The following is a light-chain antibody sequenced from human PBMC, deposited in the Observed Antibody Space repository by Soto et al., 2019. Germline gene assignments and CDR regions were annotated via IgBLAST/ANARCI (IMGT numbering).Light chain of an antibody. CDR3: QQYGSSSYT. CDR2: GAS. J-gene: IGKJ2*01. CDR1: QSVSSSY. V-gene: IGKV3-20*01. Sequence: EIVLTQSPGTLSLSPGERATLSCRASQSVSSSYLAWYQQKPGQAPRLLIYGASSRATGIPDRFSGSGSGTDFTLTISRLEPEDFAEYYCQQYGSSSYTLGQGTKLEIK.